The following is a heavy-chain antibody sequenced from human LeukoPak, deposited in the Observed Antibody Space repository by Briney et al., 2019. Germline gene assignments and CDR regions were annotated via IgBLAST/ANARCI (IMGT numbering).Heavy chain of an antibody. D-gene: IGHD2-2*03. CDR3: ARVDDLDAFDI. Sequence: GGSLRLSCAASGFTFSSYAMHWVRQAPGKGLEWVAVISDDGSNKYYADSVKGRFTISRDNSKNTLYLQMNSLRPEDTAIYYCARVDDLDAFDIWGQGTMVTVSS. CDR2: ISDDGSNK. J-gene: IGHJ3*02. CDR1: GFTFSSYA. V-gene: IGHV3-30*04.